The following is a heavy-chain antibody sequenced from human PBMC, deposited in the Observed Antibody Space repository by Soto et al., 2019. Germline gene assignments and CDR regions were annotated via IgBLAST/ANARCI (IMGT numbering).Heavy chain of an antibody. Sequence: SETLSLTCVVSGGSMYSSNWWSWVRQPPGKGLEWIGQIFHSGTTYCNLSLKSRVTISLDKSENQFSLKLSSLTAADTAVYYCASLGTTVTSFDSWGQGTLVTVSS. J-gene: IGHJ4*02. CDR1: GGSMYSSNW. CDR2: IFHSGTT. D-gene: IGHD4-4*01. V-gene: IGHV4-4*02. CDR3: ASLGTTVTSFDS.